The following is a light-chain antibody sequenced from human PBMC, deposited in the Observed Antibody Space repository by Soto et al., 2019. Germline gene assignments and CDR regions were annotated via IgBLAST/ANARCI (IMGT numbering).Light chain of an antibody. Sequence: DIQMTQSPSTLSASVGDRVTITCRASQSISDLLAWYQQKPGKAPKLLIYDASNLKSGGPSRFTGRVSGTEYALTSSRLQPDDFAGYYCQQYNGFWTVGQGTKVVIK. J-gene: IGKJ1*01. V-gene: IGKV1-5*03. CDR3: QQYNGFWT. CDR2: DAS. CDR1: QSISDL.